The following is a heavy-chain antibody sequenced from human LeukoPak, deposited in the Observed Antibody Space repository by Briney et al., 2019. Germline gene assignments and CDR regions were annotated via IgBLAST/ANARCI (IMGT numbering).Heavy chain of an antibody. V-gene: IGHV1-2*02. CDR2: INPNSGGI. D-gene: IGHD1-26*01. Sequence: ASVKVSCKASGYTFTSYGISWVRQAPGQGLEWMGWINPNSGGINYAQKFQGRVTMTRDTSISTAYMEVSRLRSDDTAVYYCARELIWEQHTFLDYWGQGTLVTVSS. CDR3: ARELIWEQHTFLDY. CDR1: GYTFTSYG. J-gene: IGHJ4*02.